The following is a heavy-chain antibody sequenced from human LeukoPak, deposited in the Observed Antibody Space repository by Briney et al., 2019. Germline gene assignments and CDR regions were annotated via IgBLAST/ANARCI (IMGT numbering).Heavy chain of an antibody. CDR2: ISGSGGST. CDR3: AKASSGYYYYFDY. Sequence: AGGSLRLSCAASGFTFSSYAMSWVRQAPGKGLEWVSAISGSGGSTYYADSVKGRFTISRDNSKNTLYLQMNSLRAEDTAVYYCAKASSGYYYYFDYWGQGTLVTVSS. CDR1: GFTFSSYA. D-gene: IGHD3-22*01. V-gene: IGHV3-23*01. J-gene: IGHJ4*02.